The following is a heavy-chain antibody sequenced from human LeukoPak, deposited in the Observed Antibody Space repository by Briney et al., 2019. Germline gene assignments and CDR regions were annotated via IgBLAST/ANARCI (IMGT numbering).Heavy chain of an antibody. D-gene: IGHD3-22*01. J-gene: IGHJ4*02. Sequence: GGSLRLSCAASGFIFSSYWMAWVRQAPGKGLEWVANIKEDGSDKNYVDSVKGRFTISRDNAKNSLYLQMNSLRAEVTAVYYCAKDLCEDYYESSGYSSFDYWGQGTLVTVSS. CDR1: GFIFSSYW. CDR2: IKEDGSDK. CDR3: AKDLCEDYYESSGYSSFDY. V-gene: IGHV3-7*01.